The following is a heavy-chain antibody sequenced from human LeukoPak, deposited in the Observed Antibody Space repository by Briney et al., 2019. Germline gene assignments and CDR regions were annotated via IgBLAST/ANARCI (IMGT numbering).Heavy chain of an antibody. Sequence: GGSLRLSCAASGFTVSSNYMSWVRQAPGKGLEWVSVIYSGGSTYYADSVKGRFTISRDNSKNTLHLQMNSLRAEDTAVYYCARTLYSGSYYFDYWGQGTLVTVSS. CDR2: IYSGGST. CDR3: ARTLYSGSYYFDY. CDR1: GFTVSSNY. J-gene: IGHJ4*02. D-gene: IGHD1-26*01. V-gene: IGHV3-53*01.